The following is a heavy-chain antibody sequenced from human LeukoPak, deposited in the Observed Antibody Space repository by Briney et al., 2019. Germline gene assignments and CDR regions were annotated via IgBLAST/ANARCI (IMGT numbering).Heavy chain of an antibody. V-gene: IGHV1-2*02. CDR2: ISPNSGGT. J-gene: IGHJ4*02. CDR3: ASNSNRYSSGWLDY. D-gene: IGHD6-19*01. Sequence: ASVKVSFKASGYTFTTYYIHWVRQAPGQGLEWMGWISPNSGGTNYAQNFQGRVTLTRDTSITTAYMELSRLTSDDAAVYYCASNSNRYSSGWLDYWGQGTLVTVSS. CDR1: GYTFTTYY.